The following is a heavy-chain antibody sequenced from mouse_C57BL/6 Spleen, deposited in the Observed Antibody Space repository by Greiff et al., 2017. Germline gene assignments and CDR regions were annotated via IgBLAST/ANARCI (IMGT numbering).Heavy chain of an antibody. D-gene: IGHD2-4*01. Sequence: EVQLHQSGPELVKPGASVKISCKASGYTFTDYYMNWVKQSHGKSLEWIGDINPNNGGTSYNQKFKGKATLTVDKSSSTAYMELRSLTSEDSAVYYCARWGLRRNWYFDVWGTGTTVTVSS. J-gene: IGHJ1*03. CDR1: GYTFTDYY. CDR3: ARWGLRRNWYFDV. CDR2: INPNNGGT. V-gene: IGHV1-26*01.